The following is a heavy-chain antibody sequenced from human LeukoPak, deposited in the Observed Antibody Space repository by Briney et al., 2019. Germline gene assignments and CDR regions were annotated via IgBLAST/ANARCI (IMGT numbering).Heavy chain of an antibody. CDR2: IYHSGST. V-gene: IGHV4-38-2*02. CDR1: GYSISSGYY. D-gene: IGHD5-18*01. CDR3: ARSGYSYGHYYFDY. Sequence: SETLSLTCTVSGYSISSGYYWGWIRQPPGKGLEWIGSIYHSGSTYYNPSLKSRVTISVDTSKNQFSLKLSSVTAADTAVYYCARSGYSYGHYYFDYWGQGTLVTVSS. J-gene: IGHJ4*02.